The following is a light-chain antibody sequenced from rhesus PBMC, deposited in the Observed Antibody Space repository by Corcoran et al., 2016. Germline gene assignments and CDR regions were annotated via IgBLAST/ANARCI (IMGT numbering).Light chain of an antibody. CDR2: GAS. CDR1: QSVSSY. CDR3: QQYNNWNS. V-gene: IGKV3S9*01. Sequence: EIVMTQSPATLSLSPGERATLSCRASQSVSSYVAWYQQKPEQAPSLLIYGASSRATGIPDRFSGSGSGQDFTLIISSLEPEDVGVYYCQQYNNWNSFGQGTKVEIK. J-gene: IGKJ2*01.